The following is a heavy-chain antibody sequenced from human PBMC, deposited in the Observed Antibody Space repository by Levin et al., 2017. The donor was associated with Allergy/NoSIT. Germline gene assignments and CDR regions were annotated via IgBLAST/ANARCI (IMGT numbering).Heavy chain of an antibody. CDR1: GDNVSTNGAA. D-gene: IGHD6-19*01. CDR2: TYFRSDWFH. V-gene: IGHV6-1*01. J-gene: IGHJ4*02. CDR3: ARDLTVAGNGHFDY. Sequence: SQTLSLTCAISGDNVSTNGAAWNWIRQSPSRGLEWLGRTYFRSDWFHDYGISVKSRIVINPDTSKNQFSLRLNSVTPEDSAAYYCARDLTVAGNGHFDYWGQGTLVTVSS.